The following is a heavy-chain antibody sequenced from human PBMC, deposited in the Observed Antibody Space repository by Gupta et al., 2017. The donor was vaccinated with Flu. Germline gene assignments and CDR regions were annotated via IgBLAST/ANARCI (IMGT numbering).Heavy chain of an antibody. J-gene: IGHJ4*02. CDR2: ISGSGGST. Sequence: EVQLLESGGGLVQPGGSLRLSCAASGFTFSSYAMSWVRQAPGKGLEWVSAISGSGGSTYYADSVKGRFTISRDNSKNTLYLQMNSLRAEDTAVYYCAKDPSGPVSQRWLQPIRIGAFDYWGQGTLVTVSS. CDR3: AKDPSGPVSQRWLQPIRIGAFDY. V-gene: IGHV3-23*01. CDR1: GFTFSSYA. D-gene: IGHD5-24*01.